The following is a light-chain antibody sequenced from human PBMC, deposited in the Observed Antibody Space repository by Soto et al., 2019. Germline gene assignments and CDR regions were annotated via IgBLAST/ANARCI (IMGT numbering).Light chain of an antibody. V-gene: IGKV3-20*01. Sequence: EIVLTQSPGTLSMSPGEGATLSCRASQTGGRDYLAWYQQKPGQAPRLLVHGATIRATGIPDRFIGSGSGTDFNLTINRLEPEDFAVYFCHQYAYSPLTFGGGTKVDI. CDR3: HQYAYSPLT. J-gene: IGKJ4*01. CDR1: QTGGRDY. CDR2: GAT.